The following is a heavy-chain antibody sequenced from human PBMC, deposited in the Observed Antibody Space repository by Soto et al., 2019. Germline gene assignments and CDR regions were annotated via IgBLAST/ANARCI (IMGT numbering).Heavy chain of an antibody. CDR2: IYYSGST. D-gene: IGHD3-3*01. CDR3: ARDRGVEWLLGHYYYYMDV. CDR1: GGSISSYY. Sequence: ASETLSLTCTVSGGSISSYYWSWIRQPPGKGLEWIGYIYYSGSTNYNPSLKSRVTISVDTSKNQFSLKLSSVTAADTAVYYCARDRGVEWLLGHYYYYMDVWGKGTTVTVSS. J-gene: IGHJ6*03. V-gene: IGHV4-59*01.